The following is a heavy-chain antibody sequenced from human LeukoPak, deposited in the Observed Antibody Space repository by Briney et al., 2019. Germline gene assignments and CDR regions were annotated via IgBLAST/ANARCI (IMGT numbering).Heavy chain of an antibody. J-gene: IGHJ4*02. CDR2: INSDGSST. CDR3: AGGSIGVSGTRNSLDY. CDR1: GFTFSSHW. Sequence: GGSLRLSCAASGFTFSSHWMHWVRQAPGKGLMWVSRINSDGSSTKYAESVKGRFTISRDNAKNTLHLQMNSLRAEDTAVYYCAGGSIGVSGTRNSLDYWGQGILVTVSS. V-gene: IGHV3-74*03. D-gene: IGHD6-19*01.